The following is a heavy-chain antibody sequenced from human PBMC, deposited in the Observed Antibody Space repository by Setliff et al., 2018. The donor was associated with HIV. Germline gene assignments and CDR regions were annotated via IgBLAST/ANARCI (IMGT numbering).Heavy chain of an antibody. CDR2: VIPSTGDT. V-gene: IGHV1-46*01. J-gene: IGHJ6*03. Sequence: ASVKVSCKASGYTFTSYYIHWVRQAPGQGLEWRGIVIPSTGDTNYAQNFQGRVTMTRDTSTNKVYMDLRSLKSEDTAVYYCARIGPGGQWLVPNFDMDVWGKGTTVTVSS. CDR1: GYTFTSYY. D-gene: IGHD6-19*01. CDR3: ARIGPGGQWLVPNFDMDV.